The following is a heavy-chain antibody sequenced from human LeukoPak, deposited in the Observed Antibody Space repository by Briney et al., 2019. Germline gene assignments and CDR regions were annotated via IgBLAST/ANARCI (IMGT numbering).Heavy chain of an antibody. J-gene: IGHJ3*02. CDR2: IYHNGST. CDR1: AYSISSGYY. V-gene: IGHV4-38-2*01. CDR3: ASVSGSYSGAFDI. Sequence: SETLSLTCAVSAYSISSGYYWGWIRQPPGKGLEWIGSIYHNGSTYYSPSLKSRVTISVDTSKNQFSLKLSSVTAADTAVYYCASVSGSYSGAFDIWGQGTMVTVSS. D-gene: IGHD1-26*01.